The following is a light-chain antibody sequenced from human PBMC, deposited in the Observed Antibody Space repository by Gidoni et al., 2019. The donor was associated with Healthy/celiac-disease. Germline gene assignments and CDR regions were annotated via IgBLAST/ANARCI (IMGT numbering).Light chain of an antibody. CDR3: QQRSNWPPN. Sequence: ILLSHSPATLSLSPGERATLSCRASQSVSSYLAWYQQKPGQAPRLLIYDASNRATGIPARFSGSGSGTDFTLTISSLEPEDFAVYYCQQRSNWPPNFGQGTRLEIK. CDR1: QSVSSY. J-gene: IGKJ5*01. V-gene: IGKV3-11*01. CDR2: DAS.